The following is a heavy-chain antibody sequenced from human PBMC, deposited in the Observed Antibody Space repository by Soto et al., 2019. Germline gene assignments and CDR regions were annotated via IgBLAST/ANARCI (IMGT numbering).Heavy chain of an antibody. D-gene: IGHD2-21*02. V-gene: IGHV4-34*01. CDR1: GGSFSGYY. CDR2: INHSGST. J-gene: IGHJ6*02. Sequence: SETLSLTCAVYGGSFSGYYWSWIRQPPGKGLEWIGEINHSGSTNYNPSLKSRVTISVDTSKNQFSLKLSSVTAADTAVYYCAREGVTRNYYYYGMDVWGQVTTVTVS. CDR3: AREGVTRNYYYYGMDV.